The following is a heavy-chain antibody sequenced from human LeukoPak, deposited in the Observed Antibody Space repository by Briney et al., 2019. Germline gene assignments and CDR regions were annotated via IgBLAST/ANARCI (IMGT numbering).Heavy chain of an antibody. J-gene: IGHJ3*02. Sequence: ASVKVSCKASGYTFTSYGISWVRQAPGQGLEWMGWISAYNGNTNYAQKLQGRVTMTTDTSTSTAYMELRSLRSDDTAVYYCAREVNRYSGSPDAFDIWGQGTMVTVSS. CDR1: GYTFTSYG. CDR3: AREVNRYSGSPDAFDI. D-gene: IGHD1-26*01. V-gene: IGHV1-18*01. CDR2: ISAYNGNT.